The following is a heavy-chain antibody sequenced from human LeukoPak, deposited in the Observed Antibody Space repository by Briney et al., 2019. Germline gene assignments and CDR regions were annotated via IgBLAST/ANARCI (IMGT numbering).Heavy chain of an antibody. CDR3: ARGTLNIPGEHGAFDY. D-gene: IGHD1-14*01. V-gene: IGHV3-21*01. Sequence: GGSLRLSCAASGFTFSSYSMNWVRQAPGKGLEWVSSISTSSSYIHYADSVKGRFTISRDNAKNSLYLQMNSLRAEDTAVYYCARGTLNIPGEHGAFDYWGQGTLVTVSS. CDR2: ISTSSSYI. CDR1: GFTFSSYS. J-gene: IGHJ4*02.